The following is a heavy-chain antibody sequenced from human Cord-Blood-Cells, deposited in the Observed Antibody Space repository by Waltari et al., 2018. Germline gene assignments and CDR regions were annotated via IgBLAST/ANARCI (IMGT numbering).Heavy chain of an antibody. CDR1: GYTFTGYY. CDR3: ARGGIEYSISLVNPYYCDY. V-gene: IGHV1-2*02. D-gene: IGHD6-6*01. Sequence: QVQLVQSGAEVKKPGASVKVSCKASGYTFTGYYMHWVRQAPGQGLEWMGGINPNSGGTNYEQKFQGRVTMTRDTSSSTAYMELSRRRSDDTAVYYCARGGIEYSISLVNPYYCDYWGQGTLVTVSS. CDR2: INPNSGGT. J-gene: IGHJ4*02.